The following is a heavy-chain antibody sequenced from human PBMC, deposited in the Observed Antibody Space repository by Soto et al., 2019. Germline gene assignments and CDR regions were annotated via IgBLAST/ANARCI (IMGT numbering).Heavy chain of an antibody. V-gene: IGHV3-21*01. Sequence: GGSLRLSCAASGFTFSSYSMNWVRQAPGKGLEWVSSISSSSSYIYYADSVKGRFTISRDNAKNSLYLQMNSLRAEDTAVYYCAREDQLLSCFDYWGQGTLVTVSS. CDR1: GFTFSSYS. CDR3: AREDQLLSCFDY. CDR2: ISSSSSYI. D-gene: IGHD2-2*01. J-gene: IGHJ4*02.